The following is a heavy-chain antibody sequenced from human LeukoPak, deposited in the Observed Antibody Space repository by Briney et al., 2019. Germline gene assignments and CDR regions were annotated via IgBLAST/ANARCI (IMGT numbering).Heavy chain of an antibody. Sequence: PGGSLRLSCAASGFTFSSYEMNWVRQAPGKGLEWISYISNSGTIMYYADSVKGRFTISRDDAKSSLYLQLNNLRAEDTAVYYCTLVPLGWGQGTLVTVSS. D-gene: IGHD2-8*02. CDR1: GFTFSSYE. CDR3: TLVPLG. CDR2: ISNSGTIM. J-gene: IGHJ4*02. V-gene: IGHV3-48*03.